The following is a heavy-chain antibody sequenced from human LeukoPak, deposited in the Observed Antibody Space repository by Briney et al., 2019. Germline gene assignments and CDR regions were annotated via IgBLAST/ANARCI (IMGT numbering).Heavy chain of an antibody. V-gene: IGHV4-59*08. CDR3: ARHKYSSGWPPEGAFDI. CDR2: IYYSGST. Sequence: PSETLSLTCAVYGGSFSGYYWSWIRQPPGKGLEWIGYIYYSGSTYYNPSLKSRVTISVDTSKNQFSLKLSSVTAADTAVYYCARHKYSSGWPPEGAFDIWGQGTMVTVSS. J-gene: IGHJ3*02. CDR1: GGSFSGYY. D-gene: IGHD6-19*01.